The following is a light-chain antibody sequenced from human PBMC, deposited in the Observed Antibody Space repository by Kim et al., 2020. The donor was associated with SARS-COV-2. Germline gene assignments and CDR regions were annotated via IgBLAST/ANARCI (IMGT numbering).Light chain of an antibody. J-gene: IGLJ3*02. V-gene: IGLV3-19*01. CDR2: GKN. CDR3: NSRDNSGDHVV. Sequence: SSELTQDPAVSVALVQTVRITCQGDSLRTYYASWYQQKPGQAPILVIYGKNNRPSGIPDRFSGSSSGNTASLTVTGAQAVDEADYYCNSRDNSGDHVVFGGGTQLTVL. CDR1: SLRTYY.